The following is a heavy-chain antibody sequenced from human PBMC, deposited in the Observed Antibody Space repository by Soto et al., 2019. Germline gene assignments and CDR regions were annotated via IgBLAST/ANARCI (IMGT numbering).Heavy chain of an antibody. CDR2: TSYDGRNN. CDR3: ARGAMVIPPDYYYGVDV. Sequence: PGGSLRLSCAASGSIFSSYGMHWVRQAPGKGLEWVAVTSYDGRNNNYADSVRGRFTISRDNSKNTLYLQMNSLRGEDTAVYYCARGAMVIPPDYYYGVDVWGQGTTVTVSS. CDR1: GSIFSSYG. J-gene: IGHJ6*02. V-gene: IGHV3-30*03. D-gene: IGHD3-10*01.